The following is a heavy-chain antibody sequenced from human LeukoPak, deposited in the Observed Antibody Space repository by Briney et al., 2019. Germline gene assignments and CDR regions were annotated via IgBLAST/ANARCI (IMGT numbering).Heavy chain of an antibody. CDR3: ATGSGSYFLSLDY. V-gene: IGHV1-58*01. CDR2: IVVGSGNT. CDR1: GFTFTSSA. D-gene: IGHD1-26*01. Sequence: SVKVSCKPSGFTFTSSAVQWVRQARGQRLEWIGWIVVGSGNTNYAQKFQERVTITRDRSTSTAYMELSSLRSEDTAVYYCATGSGSYFLSLDYWGQGTLVTVSS. J-gene: IGHJ4*02.